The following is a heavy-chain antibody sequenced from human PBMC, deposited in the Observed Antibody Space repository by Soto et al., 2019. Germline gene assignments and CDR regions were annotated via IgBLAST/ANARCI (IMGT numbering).Heavy chain of an antibody. D-gene: IGHD5-18*01. CDR1: GGTFYTYT. Sequence: QVQLVQSGAEVRKPGASVQVSCKASGGTFYTYTFSWVRQAPGQGLEWMGSITPIYPTTNYAEKFQGRLTVTADGSTNTAYMELNSLISEDTAAYYCARNPRYSFPTSDDLDSWGQGTLVTVSS. CDR3: ARNPRYSFPTSDDLDS. V-gene: IGHV1-69*15. J-gene: IGHJ4*02. CDR2: ITPIYPTT.